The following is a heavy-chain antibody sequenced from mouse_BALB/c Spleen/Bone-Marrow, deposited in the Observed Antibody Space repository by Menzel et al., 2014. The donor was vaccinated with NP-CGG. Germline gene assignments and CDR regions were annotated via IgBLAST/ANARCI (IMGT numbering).Heavy chain of an antibody. Sequence: VTLKECGAELVKPGASVKLSCTASGFNIKDTYMHWVKQRPEQGLEWIGRIDPANGNTKYDPKFQGKATITADTSSNTAYLQLSSLTSEDTAVYYCARGLLQYYYAMDYWGQGTSVTVSS. CDR1: GFNIKDTY. J-gene: IGHJ4*01. CDR2: IDPANGNT. D-gene: IGHD2-3*01. V-gene: IGHV14-3*02. CDR3: ARGLLQYYYAMDY.